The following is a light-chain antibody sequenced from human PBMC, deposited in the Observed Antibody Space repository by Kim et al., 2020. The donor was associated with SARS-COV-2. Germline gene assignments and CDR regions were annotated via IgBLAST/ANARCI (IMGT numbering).Light chain of an antibody. V-gene: IGLV2-18*02. CDR1: SSDVGSYNR. Sequence: QSALTQPPSVSGSPGQSVTISCTGTSSDVGSYNRVSWYQQPPGTAPKLMIYEVSNRPSGVPDRFSGSKSGNTASLTISGLQAEDEADYYCSSYTSSSIYVFGAGTNVTVL. CDR2: EVS. CDR3: SSYTSSSIYV. J-gene: IGLJ1*01.